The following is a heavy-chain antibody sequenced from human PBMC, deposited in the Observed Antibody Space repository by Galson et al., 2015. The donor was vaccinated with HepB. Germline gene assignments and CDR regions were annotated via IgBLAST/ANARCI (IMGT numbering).Heavy chain of an antibody. Sequence: SLRLSCAASGFTFSSYAMHWVRQAPGKGLEWVAVISYDGSNKYYADSVKGRFTISRDNSKNTLYLQMNSLRAEDTAVYYCAAGLYPSYYYDSSGYYSGAFDIWGQGTMVTVSS. J-gene: IGHJ3*02. V-gene: IGHV3-30*04. CDR3: AAGLYPSYYYDSSGYYSGAFDI. CDR2: ISYDGSNK. D-gene: IGHD3-22*01. CDR1: GFTFSSYA.